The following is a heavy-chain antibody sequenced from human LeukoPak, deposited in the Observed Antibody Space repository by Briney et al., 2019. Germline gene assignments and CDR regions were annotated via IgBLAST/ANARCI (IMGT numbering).Heavy chain of an antibody. CDR1: GFTFSSYA. J-gene: IGHJ4*02. CDR2: MSSDGSKK. D-gene: IGHD4-17*01. CDR3: AKKFRGTTVISGDYFDY. Sequence: PGGSLRLSCAASGFTFSSYAMHWVRQTPGKGLEWVAVMSSDGSKKYYADSVKGRFTISRDNSKNTLYLEMNSLRAEDTAVYYCAKKFRGTTVISGDYFDYWGQGTLVTVCS. V-gene: IGHV3-30-3*02.